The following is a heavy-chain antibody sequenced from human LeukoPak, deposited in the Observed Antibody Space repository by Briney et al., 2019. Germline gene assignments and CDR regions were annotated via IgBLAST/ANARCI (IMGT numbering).Heavy chain of an antibody. J-gene: IGHJ3*02. CDR1: GYRFTSYW. CDR2: IYPGDSDT. CDR3: ASSITMIVVAPSGAFDI. V-gene: IGHV5-51*01. Sequence: GESLKISCKGSGYRFTSYWIGWVRQMPVKGLEWMGIIYPGDSDTRYSPSFQGQVTISADKSISTAYLQWSSLKASDTAMYYCASSITMIVVAPSGAFDIWGQGTMVTVSS. D-gene: IGHD3-22*01.